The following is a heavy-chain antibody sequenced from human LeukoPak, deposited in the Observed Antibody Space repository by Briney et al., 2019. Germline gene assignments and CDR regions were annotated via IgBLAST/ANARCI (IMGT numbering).Heavy chain of an antibody. V-gene: IGHV4-34*01. CDR2: INHSGST. J-gene: IGHJ5*02. CDR3: ARRGNMVRGVIISSFRWFDP. D-gene: IGHD3-10*01. Sequence: SETLSLTCAVYGGSFSGYYWSWIRQPPGKGLEWIGEINHSGSTNYNPSLKSRVTISVDTSKNQFSLKLSSVTAADTAVYYCARRGNMVRGVIISSFRWFDPRGQGTLVTVSS. CDR1: GGSFSGYY.